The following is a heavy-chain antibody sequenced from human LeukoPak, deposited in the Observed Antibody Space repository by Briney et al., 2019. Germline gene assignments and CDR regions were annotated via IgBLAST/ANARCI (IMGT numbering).Heavy chain of an antibody. CDR2: IHISGTT. J-gene: IGHJ1*01. CDR1: GGSISDYY. V-gene: IGHV4-4*07. CDR3: ATYSITGAWAEYFLH. D-gene: IGHD2/OR15-2a*01. Sequence: SETLSLTCTVSGGSISDYYWSWVRQPAGKGLEWIGRIHISGTTYYNPSLKSRFTMSIDTSKNQFSLKLSSVTAADTAMYYCATYSITGAWAEYFLHWGQGTLVTVSS.